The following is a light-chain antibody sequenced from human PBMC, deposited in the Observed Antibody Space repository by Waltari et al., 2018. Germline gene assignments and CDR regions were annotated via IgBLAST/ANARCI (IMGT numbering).Light chain of an antibody. V-gene: IGLV2-14*01. Sequence: QSALTQPASVSGSPGTSITIPCTGTRSDAGGYNYVSWYQQHTGKAPKLMIYEVTNRPAGVSNRFAGSKSGNAASLTISGLQAEDEADYYCSSYTSSSTLMVFGGGTKLTVL. CDR3: SSYTSSSTLMV. CDR1: RSDAGGYNY. CDR2: EVT. J-gene: IGLJ2*01.